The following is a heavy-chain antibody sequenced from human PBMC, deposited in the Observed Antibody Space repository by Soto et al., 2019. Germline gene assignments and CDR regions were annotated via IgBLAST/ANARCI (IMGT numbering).Heavy chain of an antibody. CDR2: ISSSGSTI. CDR3: ARGLLGYCSGGSCYLRGGGPVAAFDI. CDR1: GFTFSDYY. V-gene: IGHV3-11*01. Sequence: GGSLRLSCAASGFTFSDYYMSWIRQAPGKGLEWVSYISSSGSTIYYADSVKGRFTISRDNAKNSLYLQMNSLRAEDTAVYYCARGLLGYCSGGSCYLRGGGPVAAFDIWGQGTMVTVSS. D-gene: IGHD2-15*01. J-gene: IGHJ3*02.